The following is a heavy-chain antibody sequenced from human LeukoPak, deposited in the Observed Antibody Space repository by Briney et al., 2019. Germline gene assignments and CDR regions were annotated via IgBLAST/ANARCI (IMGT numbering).Heavy chain of an antibody. Sequence: GGSLRLSCAASGFTFSSYGMHWVRQAPGKGLEWVAVISYDGSNKYYADSVKGRFTISRDNSKNTLYLQMNSLRAEDTAVYYCAKDRVVVTFSGMDVWGQGTTVTVSS. V-gene: IGHV3-30*18. CDR1: GFTFSSYG. D-gene: IGHD2-21*02. J-gene: IGHJ6*02. CDR3: AKDRVVVTFSGMDV. CDR2: ISYDGSNK.